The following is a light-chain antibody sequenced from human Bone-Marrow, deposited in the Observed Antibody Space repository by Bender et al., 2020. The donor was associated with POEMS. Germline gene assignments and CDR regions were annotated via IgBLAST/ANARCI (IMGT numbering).Light chain of an antibody. CDR1: SADIGDYNS. CDR3: SSYSTTNTLVV. J-gene: IGLJ2*01. Sequence: QSALTQPASVSGSPGQSITIPCTGTSADIGDYNSVSWYQQHPGRAPKLLIYDVTTRPSGVSARFSASKSGNTASLTISGLQAEDEADYFCSSYSTTNTLVVFGGGTKVTVL. CDR2: DVT. V-gene: IGLV2-14*03.